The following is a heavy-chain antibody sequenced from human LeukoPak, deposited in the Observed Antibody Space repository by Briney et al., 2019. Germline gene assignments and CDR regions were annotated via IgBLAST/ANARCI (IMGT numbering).Heavy chain of an antibody. Sequence: PGGSLRLSCAASGFTFSSYSMNWVRQAPGKGLEWVSSISSSSSYIYYADSVKGRFTISRDNAKNSLYLQMNSLGAEDTAVYYCARDLNYYYYGMDVWGQGTTVTVSS. CDR3: ARDLNYYYYGMDV. CDR1: GFTFSSYS. J-gene: IGHJ6*02. CDR2: ISSSSSYI. V-gene: IGHV3-21*01.